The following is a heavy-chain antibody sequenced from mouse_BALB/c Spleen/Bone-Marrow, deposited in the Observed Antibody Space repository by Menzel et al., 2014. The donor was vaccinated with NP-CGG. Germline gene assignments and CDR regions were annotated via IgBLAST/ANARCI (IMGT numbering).Heavy chain of an antibody. V-gene: IGHV1-69*02. CDR1: GYTFTSYW. CDR3: ARALGDGYYYAMDY. D-gene: IGHD2-3*01. J-gene: IGHJ4*01. Sequence: VQLQQSGAELVKPGAPVKLSCKASGYTFTSYWMNWVKQRPGRGLEWIGRIDPSDSETHYNQKFKDKATLTVGKSSSTAYIQLSSLTSEDSAVYYCARALGDGYYYAMDYWGEGTSVTLSS. CDR2: IDPSDSET.